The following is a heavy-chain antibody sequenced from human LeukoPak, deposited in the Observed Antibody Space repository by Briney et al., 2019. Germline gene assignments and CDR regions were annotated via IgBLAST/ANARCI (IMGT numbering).Heavy chain of an antibody. J-gene: IGHJ4*02. Sequence: ASVKVSFKTSGYTFTNFDINWVRQAAGQGLEWMGWVNPDSGDTGYAQKFQGRLTMTTNTSSRMAYMEMTSLRSDDTAAYYCTRDWTYWGPGTLVTVSS. CDR2: VNPDSGDT. CDR1: GYTFTNFD. CDR3: TRDWTY. V-gene: IGHV1-8*01. D-gene: IGHD1-1*01.